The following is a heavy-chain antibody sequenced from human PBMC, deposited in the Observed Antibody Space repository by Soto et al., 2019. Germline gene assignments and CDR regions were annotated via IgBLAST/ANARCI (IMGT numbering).Heavy chain of an antibody. D-gene: IGHD3-10*01. CDR3: ARDLNYGSGSYYHY. CDR1: GFTFSSYG. CDR2: ISYDGRNK. Sequence: LRLSCAVSGFTFSSYGMHWVRQAPGKGLEWVAVISYDGRNKYYADSVKGRFTISRDNSKNTLYLQMNSLRAEDTAVYYCARDLNYGSGSYYHYWGQGTLVTVSS. V-gene: IGHV3-30*03. J-gene: IGHJ4*02.